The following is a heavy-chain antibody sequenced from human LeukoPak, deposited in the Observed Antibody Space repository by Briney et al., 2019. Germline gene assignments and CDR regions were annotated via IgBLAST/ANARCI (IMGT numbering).Heavy chain of an antibody. Sequence: PSETLSLTCTVSGGSISSSSYYWGWIRQPPGKGPEWIGSIYYSGRTYYNPSLKSRVTISVDTSKNQFSLKLSSVTAADTAVYYCARRTYSIRTYYFDYWGQGTLVTVSS. J-gene: IGHJ4*02. V-gene: IGHV4-39*01. CDR2: IYYSGRT. CDR1: GGSISSSSYY. CDR3: ARRTYSIRTYYFDY. D-gene: IGHD2-21*01.